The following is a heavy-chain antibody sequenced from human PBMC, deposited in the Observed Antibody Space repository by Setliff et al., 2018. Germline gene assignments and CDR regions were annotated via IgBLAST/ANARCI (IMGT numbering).Heavy chain of an antibody. J-gene: IGHJ5*02. CDR1: GGTFSSYA. D-gene: IGHD6-13*01. V-gene: IGHV1-69*13. CDR2: IIPIFGTA. CDR3: ARDRPPGIAAAGSPNWFDP. Sequence: SVKVSCKASGGTFSSYAISWVRQAPGQGLEWMGGIIPIFGTANYAQKFQGRVAITADESTSTAYMELSSLRSEDTAVYYCARDRPPGIAAAGSPNWFDPWGQGTLVTVSS.